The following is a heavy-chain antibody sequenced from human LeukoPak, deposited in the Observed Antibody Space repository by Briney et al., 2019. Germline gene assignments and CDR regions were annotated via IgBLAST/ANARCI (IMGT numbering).Heavy chain of an antibody. CDR3: ARDVCGASCSTPDY. CDR1: GYIFTSYG. V-gene: IGHV1-18*01. CDR2: ISGHNGYT. Sequence: ASVKVSCKASGYIFTSYGISWVRQAPGQGLEWMGWISGHNGYTNYAQNLQGRVTMTTDTSTSTAYMELRSLRSDDTAVYYCARDVCGASCSTPDYWGQGTLVTVSS. J-gene: IGHJ4*02. D-gene: IGHD2-15*01.